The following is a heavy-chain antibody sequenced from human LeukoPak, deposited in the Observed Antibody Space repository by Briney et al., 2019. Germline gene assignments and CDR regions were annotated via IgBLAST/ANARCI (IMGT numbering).Heavy chain of an antibody. J-gene: IGHJ4*02. V-gene: IGHV1-69*01. CDR3: ASSSSSHYYFDY. CDR2: IIPIFGTA. Sequence: SVKVSCKASGGTFTSYAISWVRQAPGQGLEWMGGIIPIFGTANYAQKFQGRVTITADESTSTAYMELSSLRSEDTAVYYCASSSSSHYYFDYWGQGTLVTVSS. CDR1: GGTFTSYA. D-gene: IGHD6-6*01.